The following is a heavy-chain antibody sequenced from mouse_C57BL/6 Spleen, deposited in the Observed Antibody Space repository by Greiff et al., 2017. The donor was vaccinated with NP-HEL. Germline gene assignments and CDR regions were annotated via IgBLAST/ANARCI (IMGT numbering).Heavy chain of an antibody. CDR3: ARWGAAQATFAY. CDR2: INPNYGTT. J-gene: IGHJ3*01. Sequence: EVHLVESGPELVKPGASVKISCKASGYSFPDYNMNWVKQSNGKRLEWIGVINPNYGTTSYNQKFKGKATLTVDQSSSTAYMQLNSLTSEDSAVYYCARWGAAQATFAYWGQGTLVTVSA. V-gene: IGHV1-39*01. CDR1: GYSFPDYN. D-gene: IGHD3-2*02.